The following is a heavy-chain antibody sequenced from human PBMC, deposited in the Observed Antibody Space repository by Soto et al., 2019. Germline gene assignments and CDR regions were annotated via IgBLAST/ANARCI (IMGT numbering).Heavy chain of an antibody. J-gene: IGHJ5*02. D-gene: IGHD6-19*01. CDR3: ARAVAGTWWFDP. CDR2: IYYSGST. CDR1: GGSISSGDYY. Sequence: SETLSLTCTVSGGSISSGDYYWSWIRQPPGKGLEWIGYIYYSGSTRYNPSLKSRVTISVDASKNQFSLKLSSVTAADTAVYYCARAVAGTWWFDPWGQGTLVTVSS. V-gene: IGHV4-61*08.